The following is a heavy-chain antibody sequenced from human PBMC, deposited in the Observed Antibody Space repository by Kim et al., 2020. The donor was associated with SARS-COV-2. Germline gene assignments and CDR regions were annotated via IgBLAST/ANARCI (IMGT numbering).Heavy chain of an antibody. CDR1: GGSISSSNW. D-gene: IGHD3-10*01. V-gene: IGHV4-4*02. J-gene: IGHJ6*02. CDR3: ARDQGDSYYYGMDV. Sequence: SETLSLTCAVSGGSISSSNWWSWVRQPPGKGLEWIGEIYHSGSTNYNPSLKSRVTISVDKSKNQFSLKLSSVTAADTAVYYCARDQGDSYYYGMDVWGQGTTVTVSS. CDR2: IYHSGST.